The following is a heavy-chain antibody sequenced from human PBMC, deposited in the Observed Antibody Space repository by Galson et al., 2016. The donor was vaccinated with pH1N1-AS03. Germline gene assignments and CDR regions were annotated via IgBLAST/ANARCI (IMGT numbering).Heavy chain of an antibody. CDR2: IYPAVTT. CDR1: GDSIDDYGFH. Sequence: ETLSLTCTVSGDSIDDYGFHWGWIRQPPGRGLEWIGSIYPAVTTDYNPSLKSRVVMSVDTAKNQFSLNLNSVTAAETALYYCVGSPRLISAAGTFPSRFDFWGQGIMVAVSS. CDR3: VGSPRLISAAGTFPSRFDF. J-gene: IGHJ4*02. V-gene: IGHV4-38-2*02. D-gene: IGHD1/OR15-1a*01.